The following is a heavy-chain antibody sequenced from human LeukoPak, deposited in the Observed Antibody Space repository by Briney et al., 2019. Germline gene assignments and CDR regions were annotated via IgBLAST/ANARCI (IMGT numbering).Heavy chain of an antibody. CDR3: AKGTTGRLVGFDY. Sequence: PGRSLRLSCAASGFIFSNHGMHWVRQAPGKGLEWVAVILYDGSNKYYADSVKGRFTISRDNSKNTLYLQMNSLRAEDTAVYYCAKGTTGRLVGFDYWGQGTLVTVFS. V-gene: IGHV3-30*18. CDR1: GFIFSNHG. CDR2: ILYDGSNK. D-gene: IGHD1-1*01. J-gene: IGHJ4*02.